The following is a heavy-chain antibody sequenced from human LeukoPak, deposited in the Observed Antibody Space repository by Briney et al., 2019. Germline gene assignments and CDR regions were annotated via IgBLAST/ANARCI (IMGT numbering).Heavy chain of an antibody. D-gene: IGHD5-12*01. J-gene: IGHJ4*02. Sequence: PSETLSLTCTVSGYSISSGYYWGWIRQPPGKGLEWIGSIYHSGSTYYNPSLKSRVTISVDTSKNQFSLKLSSVTAADTAVYYCARLQPSGYAYWSQGTLVTVSS. CDR1: GYSISSGYY. V-gene: IGHV4-38-2*02. CDR3: ARLQPSGYAY. CDR2: IYHSGST.